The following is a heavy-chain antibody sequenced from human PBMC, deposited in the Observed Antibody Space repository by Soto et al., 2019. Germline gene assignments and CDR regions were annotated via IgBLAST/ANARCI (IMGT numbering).Heavy chain of an antibody. Sequence: SETLSLTCTVSGGSISSGGYYWSCIRQHPGKGLEWIGYIYYSGSTYYNPSLKSLVTISVDTSKNQFSLKLSPVTAADTAVYYCARDAVYCSGGSCYESYYYGMDVLGQGTTVTVSS. CDR2: IYYSGST. J-gene: IGHJ6*02. V-gene: IGHV4-31*01. CDR1: GGSISSGGYY. CDR3: ARDAVYCSGGSCYESYYYGMDV. D-gene: IGHD2-15*01.